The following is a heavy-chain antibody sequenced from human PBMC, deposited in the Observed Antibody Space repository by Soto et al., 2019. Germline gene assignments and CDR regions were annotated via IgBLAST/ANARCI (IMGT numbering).Heavy chain of an antibody. Sequence: QLQLQESGPGLVKPSETLSLTCTVSGGSISSSSYYWGWIRQPPGKGLEWIGSIYYSGSTYYNPSLKSRVTISVDTSKTQFSLMLSSVTAADTAVYYCARLPGVDTAMDMFDYWGQGTLVTVSS. CDR1: GGSISSSSYY. J-gene: IGHJ4*02. CDR3: ARLPGVDTAMDMFDY. CDR2: IYYSGST. V-gene: IGHV4-39*01. D-gene: IGHD5-18*01.